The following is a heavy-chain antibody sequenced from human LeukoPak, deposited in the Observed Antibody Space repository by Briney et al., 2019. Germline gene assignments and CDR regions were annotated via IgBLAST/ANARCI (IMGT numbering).Heavy chain of an antibody. CDR1: GFTVSGNY. V-gene: IGHV3-53*01. J-gene: IGHJ4*02. CDR3: ARGRPNYYFDC. D-gene: IGHD4/OR15-4a*01. Sequence: GGSLRLSCAVSGFTVSGNYMSWVRQAPGKGLEWVSLIYSGGTTYYADSVKGRFTISRDNSKNTLYLQMNSLRAEDTAVYYCARGRPNYYFDCWGQGTLVTVSS. CDR2: IYSGGTT.